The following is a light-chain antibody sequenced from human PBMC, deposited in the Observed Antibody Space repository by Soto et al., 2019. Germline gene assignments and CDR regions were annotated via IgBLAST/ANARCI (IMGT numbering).Light chain of an antibody. CDR1: SGHSSYA. Sequence: QLVLTQSPSASASLGASVKLTCTLSSGHSSYAIAWHQQQPEKGPRYLMKLNSDGSHSQGDGIPDRFSGSSSGAARYLAISCLQSEDEADYYRQTWGTGIGVFGGGAKLTVL. V-gene: IGLV4-69*01. J-gene: IGLJ3*02. CDR3: QTWGTGIGV. CDR2: LNSDGSH.